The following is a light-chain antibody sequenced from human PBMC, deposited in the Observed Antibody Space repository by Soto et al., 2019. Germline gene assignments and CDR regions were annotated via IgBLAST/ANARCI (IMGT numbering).Light chain of an antibody. CDR3: QQYNSYSPT. CDR1: QSISVW. V-gene: IGKV1-5*03. CDR2: KAS. J-gene: IGKJ1*01. Sequence: DIQMTQSPSTLSASVGDRVTITCRASQSISVWLAWYQQKAGKAPNLLIYKASRLESGVPSRFSGSGSETEFTLTISGLQPGDSATYYCQQYNSYSPTFGQRTKA.